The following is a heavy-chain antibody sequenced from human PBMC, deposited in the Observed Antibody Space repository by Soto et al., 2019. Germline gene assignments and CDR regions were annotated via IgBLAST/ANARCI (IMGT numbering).Heavy chain of an antibody. CDR3: ARLIRIGAYYFDY. J-gene: IGHJ4*02. D-gene: IGHD2-21*01. CDR1: GGSISNSSYY. Sequence: SETLSLTCSVSGGSISNSSYYWGWIRQPPGKGLEWIGSIYYSGSTYYNPSLKSRVTMSVDTSKNQFSLKLTSVTAADTAVYYCARLIRIGAYYFDYWGQGTLVTVSS. CDR2: IYYSGST. V-gene: IGHV4-39*01.